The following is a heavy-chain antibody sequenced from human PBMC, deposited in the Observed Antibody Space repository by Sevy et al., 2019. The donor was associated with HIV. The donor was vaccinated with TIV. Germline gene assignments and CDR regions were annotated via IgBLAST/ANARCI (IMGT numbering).Heavy chain of an antibody. D-gene: IGHD1-26*01. Sequence: GGSLRLSCAASGLDFNIYPMNWVRQAPGKGLEWVSVVSFDSSFKSYADSVKGRFTISISNSKNTLYLQMDSLRHEDTGVYYYATGREGATFGYWGQGTLVTVSS. J-gene: IGHJ4*02. CDR3: ATGREGATFGY. V-gene: IGHV3-30*14. CDR2: VSFDSSFK. CDR1: GLDFNIYP.